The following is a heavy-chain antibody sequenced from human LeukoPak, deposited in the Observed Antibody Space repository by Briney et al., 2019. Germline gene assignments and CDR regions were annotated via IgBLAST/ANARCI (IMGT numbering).Heavy chain of an antibody. D-gene: IGHD6-13*01. CDR3: ARASIAAAGLFDY. CDR1: GYTFNRHY. Sequence: ASVKVSCKASGYTFNRHYLHWVRQAPGQGLEWMGWINPNSGVTNYAQKFQGWVTLTRDTSISTAYMELSSLRSEDTAVYYCARASIAAAGLFDYWGQGTLVTVSS. CDR2: INPNSGVT. J-gene: IGHJ4*02. V-gene: IGHV1-2*04.